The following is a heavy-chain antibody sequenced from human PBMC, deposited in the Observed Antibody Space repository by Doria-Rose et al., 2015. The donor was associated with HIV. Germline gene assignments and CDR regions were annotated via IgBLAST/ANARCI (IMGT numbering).Heavy chain of an antibody. J-gene: IGHJ6*02. D-gene: IGHD1-1*01. CDR2: INHSGST. CDR3: ARGLLRGGWNDVDYYYGMDV. V-gene: IGHV4-34*01. CDR1: GGSFSGYY. Sequence: QVQLQQWGAGLVKPSETLSLTCAVFGGSFSGYYWSWIRQTPGQGLEWIGGINHSGSTNYKTYLKSRVTISLDTSKNLFSLKLSSVTAADTAVYYCARGLLRGGWNDVDYYYGMDVWGQGTTVTVSS.